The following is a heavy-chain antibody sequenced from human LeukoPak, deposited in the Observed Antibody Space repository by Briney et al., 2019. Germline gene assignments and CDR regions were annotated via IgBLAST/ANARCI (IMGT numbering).Heavy chain of an antibody. CDR3: ARDGTGGGYYYYFDY. V-gene: IGHV1-69*04. Sequence: SVKVSCKASGGTFSSYTISWVRQAPGQGLEWMGRIIPTLGIANYAQKFQGRVTITADKSTSTAYMELSSLRSEDTAGYYCARDGTGGGYYYYFDYWGQGTLVTVSS. CDR2: IIPTLGIA. J-gene: IGHJ4*02. D-gene: IGHD3-22*01. CDR1: GGTFSSYT.